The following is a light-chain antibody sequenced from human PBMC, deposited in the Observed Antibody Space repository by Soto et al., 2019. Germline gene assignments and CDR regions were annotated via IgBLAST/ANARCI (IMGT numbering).Light chain of an antibody. J-gene: IGLJ1*01. CDR1: SSDVGGYNY. CDR2: DVS. CDR3: CSYAGSYRYV. V-gene: IGLV2-11*01. Sequence: QSALTQPRSVSGSPGQSVTISCTGTSSDVGGYNYVSWYQQHSGKAPKFMIYDVSERPSGVPDRFSGSKSGNTASLTISGLQAEDEADYYCCSYAGSYRYVFGTGTKLTVL.